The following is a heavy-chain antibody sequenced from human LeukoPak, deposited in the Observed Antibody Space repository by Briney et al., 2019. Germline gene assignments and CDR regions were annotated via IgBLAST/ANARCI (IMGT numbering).Heavy chain of an antibody. Sequence: PSETLSLTCTVSGGSISSSSYYWGWIRQPPGKGLEWIGSIYYSGSTYYNPSLKSRVTISVDTSKNQFSLKLSSVTAADTAVYYCARDVISDSSGYYYFDYWGQGTLVTVSS. CDR2: IYYSGST. V-gene: IGHV4-39*07. CDR3: ARDVISDSSGYYYFDY. CDR1: GGSISSSSYY. D-gene: IGHD3-22*01. J-gene: IGHJ4*02.